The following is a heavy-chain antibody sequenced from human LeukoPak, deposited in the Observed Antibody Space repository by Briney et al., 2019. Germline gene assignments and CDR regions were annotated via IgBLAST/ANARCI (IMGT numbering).Heavy chain of an antibody. CDR1: GGSISSYY. J-gene: IGHJ4*02. Sequence: SETLSLTCTVSGGSISSYYWSWIRQPPGKGLEWIGYIYYSGSTNYNPSLKSRVTISVDTSKNQFSLKLSSVTAADTAVYYCARLYCSSTSCYMSYFDYWGRGTLVTVSS. V-gene: IGHV4-59*08. CDR2: IYYSGST. D-gene: IGHD2-2*02. CDR3: ARLYCSSTSCYMSYFDY.